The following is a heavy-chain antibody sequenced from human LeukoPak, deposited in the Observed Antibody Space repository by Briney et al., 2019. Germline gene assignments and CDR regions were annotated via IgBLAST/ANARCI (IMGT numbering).Heavy chain of an antibody. CDR3: ARVEADYYDSSGPLGY. D-gene: IGHD3-22*01. J-gene: IGHJ4*02. CDR1: GGSISSGDYS. Sequence: PSQTLSLTCTVSGGSISSGDYSWSWIRQPPGKGLEWIGYIYYSGSTYYNPSLKSRVTISVDTSKNQFSLKLSSVTAADTAVYYCARVEADYYDSSGPLGYWGQGTLVTVSS. V-gene: IGHV4-30-4*01. CDR2: IYYSGST.